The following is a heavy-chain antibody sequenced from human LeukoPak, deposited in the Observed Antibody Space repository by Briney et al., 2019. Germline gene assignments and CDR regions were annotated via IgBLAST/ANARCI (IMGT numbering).Heavy chain of an antibody. CDR2: IYPGDSDT. J-gene: IGHJ4*01. CDR3: ARAGGPYSNSDY. Sequence: GESLKISCKGSGYSYPTYWIGWVRQMPGRGLEWMGIIYPGDSDTRYSPSFQGQVTISVGKSISTAYLQWSSLKASDTAMYYSARAGGPYSNSDYWGQGTLVTVSS. CDR1: GYSYPTYW. V-gene: IGHV5-51*01. D-gene: IGHD6-13*01.